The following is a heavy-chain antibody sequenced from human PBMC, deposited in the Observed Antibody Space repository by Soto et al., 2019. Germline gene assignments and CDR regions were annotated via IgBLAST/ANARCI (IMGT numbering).Heavy chain of an antibody. CDR3: VKYRGHYDSRCYLPCRWFDP. V-gene: IGHV3-23*01. J-gene: IGHJ5*02. Sequence: PGGSLRLSCAGSDFIFSTYAMTWVRQAPGKGLEWVSTISGSGSSTYYADSVKGRFTISRDTSKNTLYLQMNSLRVEDTAVYYYVKYRGHYDSRCYLPCRWFDPWGQGTLVTVSS. CDR1: DFIFSTYA. D-gene: IGHD3-22*01. CDR2: ISGSGSST.